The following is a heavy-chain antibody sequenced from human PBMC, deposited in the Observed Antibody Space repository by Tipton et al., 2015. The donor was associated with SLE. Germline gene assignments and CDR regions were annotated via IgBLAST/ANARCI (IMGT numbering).Heavy chain of an antibody. CDR3: AISGEGRFLEWLPDYCYYGMDV. CDR1: GYTFTSYG. CDR2: LSAYNGNP. J-gene: IGHJ6*02. V-gene: IGHV1-18*01. D-gene: IGHD3-3*01. Sequence: QLVKSGAEVKKPGASVKVSCKASGYTFTSYGISWVRQAPGQGLEWMGWLSAYNGNPNYAQKLQGRVTMTTDTSTSTAFMELRSLRSDDTAVYYCAISGEGRFLEWLPDYCYYGMDVWGQG.